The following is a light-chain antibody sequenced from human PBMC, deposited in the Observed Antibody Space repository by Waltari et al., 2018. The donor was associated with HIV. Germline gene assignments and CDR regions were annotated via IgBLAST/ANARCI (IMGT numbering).Light chain of an antibody. V-gene: IGLV3-21*02. J-gene: IGLJ2*01. Sequence: SYVLTQPPSVSVAPGQPARITCGGNNIGSKGVHWYQQKPSQAPGLVVYDDSDRPPGIPERFSGSSSWNTATLTISRVEAGDEADFYCQVWDSSTDLRVFGGGTKLTVL. CDR3: QVWDSSTDLRV. CDR1: NIGSKG. CDR2: DDS.